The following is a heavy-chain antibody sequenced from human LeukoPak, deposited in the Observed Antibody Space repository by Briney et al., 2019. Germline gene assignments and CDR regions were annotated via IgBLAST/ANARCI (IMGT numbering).Heavy chain of an antibody. D-gene: IGHD2-15*01. Sequence: GGSLRLSCAAPGFTFSSYSMNWVRQAPGKGLEWVSSISSSSSYIYYADSVKGRFTISRDNAKNSLYLQMNSLRAEDTAVYYCARGTDRCSGGSCYGNDAFDIWGQGTMVTVSS. J-gene: IGHJ3*02. V-gene: IGHV3-21*01. CDR3: ARGTDRCSGGSCYGNDAFDI. CDR1: GFTFSSYS. CDR2: ISSSSSYI.